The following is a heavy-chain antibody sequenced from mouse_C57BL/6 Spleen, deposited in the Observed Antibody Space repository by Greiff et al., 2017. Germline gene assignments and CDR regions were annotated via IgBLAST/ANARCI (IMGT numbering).Heavy chain of an antibody. CDR2: INPSTGGT. V-gene: IGHV1-42*01. CDR1: GYSFTGYY. Sequence: VQLQQSGPELVKPGASVKISCKASGYSFTGYYMNWVKQSPEKSLEWIGEINPSTGGTTYNQKFKAKATLTVDKSSSTAYMQLKSLTSEDSAVYYCAREGDMAYWGQGTLVTVSA. J-gene: IGHJ3*01. D-gene: IGHD3-3*01. CDR3: AREGDMAY.